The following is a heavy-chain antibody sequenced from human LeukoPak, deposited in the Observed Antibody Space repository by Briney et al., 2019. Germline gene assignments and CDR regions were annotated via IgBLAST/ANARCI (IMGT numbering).Heavy chain of an antibody. J-gene: IGHJ5*02. V-gene: IGHV4-59*08. CDR1: GGSISSYY. CDR3: ARHSEGVAVAVWGYNWFDP. Sequence: PSETLSLTCTVSGGSISSYYWSWIRQPPGKGLEWIWYIYYSGSTNYNPSLKSRVTISVDTSKNQFSLKWSSVTAADTAVYYCARHSEGVAVAVWGYNWFDPWGQETLVTVSS. CDR2: IYYSGST. D-gene: IGHD6-19*01.